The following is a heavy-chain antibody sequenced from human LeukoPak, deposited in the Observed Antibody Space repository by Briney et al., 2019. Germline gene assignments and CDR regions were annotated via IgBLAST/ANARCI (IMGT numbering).Heavy chain of an antibody. CDR1: GYTFTSYG. J-gene: IGHJ6*02. CDR2: ISAYNGNT. Sequence: ASVKVSCKASGYTFTSYGISWVRQAPGQGLEWMGWISAYNGNTNYAQKLQGRVTMTTDTSTSTAYMELRSLRSDDTAVYYCARDPAVPDIVVVPAVTYYYYGMDVWGQGTTVTVSS. CDR3: ARDPAVPDIVVVPAVTYYYYGMDV. V-gene: IGHV1-18*01. D-gene: IGHD2-2*01.